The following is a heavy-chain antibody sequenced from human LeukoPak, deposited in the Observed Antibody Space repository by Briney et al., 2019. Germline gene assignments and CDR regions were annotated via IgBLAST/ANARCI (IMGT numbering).Heavy chain of an antibody. D-gene: IGHD6-13*01. CDR2: IFPRDSNT. CDR3: ARESGYSSSWELDY. CDR1: GHDFPDYW. J-gene: IGHJ4*02. Sequence: GESLKISCRASGHDFPDYWIGWVRQMPGKGLEWMGIIFPRDSNTVYSPSFQGQVTISADKSISTAYLQWSSLKASDTAMYYCARESGYSSSWELDYWGQGTLVTVSS. V-gene: IGHV5-51*01.